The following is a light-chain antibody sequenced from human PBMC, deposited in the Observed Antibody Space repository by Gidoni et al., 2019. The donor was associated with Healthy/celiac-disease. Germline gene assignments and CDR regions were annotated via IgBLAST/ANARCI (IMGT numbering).Light chain of an antibody. J-gene: IGKJ2*03. Sequence: IVLPQSPGTLSLSPGDRATLSCRASQSVSSSYLAWYQQKPGQAPRLLIYGASSRATGIPDRFSGSGSGTDFTLTISRLEPEDFAVYYCQQYGSSPPYSFGQGTKLEIK. CDR2: GAS. CDR3: QQYGSSPPYS. V-gene: IGKV3-20*01. CDR1: QSVSSSY.